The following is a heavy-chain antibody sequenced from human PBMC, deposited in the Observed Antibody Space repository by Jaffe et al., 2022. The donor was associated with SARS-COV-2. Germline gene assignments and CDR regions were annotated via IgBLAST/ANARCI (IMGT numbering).Heavy chain of an antibody. J-gene: IGHJ6*02. CDR2: MNPNSGNT. CDR1: GYTFTSYD. CDR3: ARRIQLWSSYYYYYGMDV. Sequence: QVQLVQSGAEVKKPGASVKVSCKASGYTFTSYDINWVRQATGQGLEWMGWMNPNSGNTGYAQKFQGRVTMTRNTSISTAYMELSSLRSEDTAVYYCARRIQLWSSYYYYYGMDVWGQGTTVTVSS. V-gene: IGHV1-8*01. D-gene: IGHD5-18*01.